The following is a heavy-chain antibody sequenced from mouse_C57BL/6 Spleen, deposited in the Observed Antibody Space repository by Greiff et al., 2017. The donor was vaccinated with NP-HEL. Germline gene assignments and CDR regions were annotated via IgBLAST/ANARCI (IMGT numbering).Heavy chain of an antibody. J-gene: IGHJ1*03. CDR3: ARSGGFIPWYFEV. CDR2: IPPSNGGT. V-gene: IGHV1-53*01. CDR1: GYTFTSYW. Sequence: QVQLQQPGTELFKPGASVKLSCKASGYTFTSYWMHWVKQRPGQGLEWIGNIPPSNGGTNYNAKFKSKATLTVDKSSSTAYMQLSSLTSEDSAVYYCARSGGFIPWYFEVWGTGTTVTVSS. D-gene: IGHD1-1*01.